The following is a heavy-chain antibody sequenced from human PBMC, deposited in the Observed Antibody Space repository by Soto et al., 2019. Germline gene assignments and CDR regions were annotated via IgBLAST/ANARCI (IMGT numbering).Heavy chain of an antibody. J-gene: IGHJ4*02. Sequence: GASVKVSCKASGYTFTGYYMHCVRQAPGQGLEWMGWINPNSGGTNYAQKFQGWVTMTRDTSISTAYMELSRLRSDDTAVYYCAREAHRYYDILTGYYDYWGQGTLVTVSS. V-gene: IGHV1-2*04. CDR3: AREAHRYYDILTGYYDY. CDR2: INPNSGGT. D-gene: IGHD3-9*01. CDR1: GYTFTGYY.